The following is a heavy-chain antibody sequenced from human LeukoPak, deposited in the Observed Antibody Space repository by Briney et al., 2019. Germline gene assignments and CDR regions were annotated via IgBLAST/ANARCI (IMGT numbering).Heavy chain of an antibody. CDR3: ARYTIAHGFDM. CDR2: MSYTDNI. D-gene: IGHD2-21*01. J-gene: IGHJ3*02. Sequence: ASVKVSCKASGYTSSRPDINWVRQAPGKGLEWLGYMSYTDNIGYAQKFQGRLTFSRDTSITTAYMELSSLRSEDTAVYYCARYTIAHGFDMWGQGTMVTVST. V-gene: IGHV1-8*02. CDR1: GYTSSRPD.